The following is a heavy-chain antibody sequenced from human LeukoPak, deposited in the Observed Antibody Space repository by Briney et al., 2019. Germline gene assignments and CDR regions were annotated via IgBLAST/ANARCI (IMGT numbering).Heavy chain of an antibody. D-gene: IGHD5-12*01. CDR1: GFTFSSYW. V-gene: IGHV3-7*01. J-gene: IGHJ4*02. Sequence: GGSLRLSCAASGFTFSSYWMSWVRQAPGKGLEWVANIKHDGSEKYYVASVKGRFTISKDNAKNSLYLQMNSLRTEDTAVYYGVKDRGGYVKYKTFDYWGQGTLVTVSS. CDR3: VKDRGGYVKYKTFDY. CDR2: IKHDGSEK.